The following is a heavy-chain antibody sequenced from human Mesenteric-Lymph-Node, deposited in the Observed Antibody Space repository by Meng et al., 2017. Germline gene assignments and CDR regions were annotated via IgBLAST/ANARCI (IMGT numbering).Heavy chain of an antibody. CDR3: ARDQAVAGIDAFDI. J-gene: IGHJ3*02. V-gene: IGHV1-8*01. CDR2: MNPNSGNT. CDR1: GYTFTSYD. Sequence: ASVKVSCKASGYTFTSYDINWVRQATGQGLEWMGWMNPNSGNTGYAQKFQGRVTMTRNTSISTAYMELSSLRSEDTAVYYCARDQAVAGIDAFDIWGQGTMVTVSS. D-gene: IGHD6-19*01.